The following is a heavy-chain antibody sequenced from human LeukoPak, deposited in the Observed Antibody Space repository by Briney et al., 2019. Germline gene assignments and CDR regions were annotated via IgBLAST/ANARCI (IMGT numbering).Heavy chain of an antibody. V-gene: IGHV3-7*01. Sequence: GSLRLSCAASGFTFSTYWMNWVRQAPGKGLEWVANPNQDGGERHYEDSVKGRFTISRDNAKNSLYLQMNSLRAEDTAVYYCARPLGATSLSGSYYGWGQGTLVTVSS. D-gene: IGHD1-26*01. CDR3: ARPLGATSLSGSYYG. J-gene: IGHJ4*02. CDR2: PNQDGGER. CDR1: GFTFSTYW.